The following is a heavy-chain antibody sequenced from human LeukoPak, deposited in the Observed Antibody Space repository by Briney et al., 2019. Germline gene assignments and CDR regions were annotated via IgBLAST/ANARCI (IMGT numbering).Heavy chain of an antibody. D-gene: IGHD6-13*01. Sequence: GGSLRLSCAASGFTFSDYYMSWIRQAPGKGLEWISYISSSTSYTNYADSVKGRFTISRGNAKNSLYLQMNSLRAEDTALYYCARDLSSHSAYFDFWGQGALVTVSS. CDR2: ISSSTSYT. V-gene: IGHV3-11*05. CDR1: GFTFSDYY. CDR3: ARDLSSHSAYFDF. J-gene: IGHJ4*02.